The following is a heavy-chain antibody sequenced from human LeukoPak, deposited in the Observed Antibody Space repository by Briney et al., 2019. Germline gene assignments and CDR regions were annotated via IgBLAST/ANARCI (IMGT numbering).Heavy chain of an antibody. V-gene: IGHV3-21*01. J-gene: IGHJ4*02. CDR1: GFTFSSYS. D-gene: IGHD3-10*01. CDR3: AREVRGVIIGDFDY. CDR2: ISSSSSYI. Sequence: PGGSLRLSCAASGFTFSSYSMNWVRQAPGKGLEWVSSISSSSSYIYYADSVKGRFTISRDNAKNSLYLQMNSLRAEDTAVYYCAREVRGVIIGDFDYWGQGTLVTVSS.